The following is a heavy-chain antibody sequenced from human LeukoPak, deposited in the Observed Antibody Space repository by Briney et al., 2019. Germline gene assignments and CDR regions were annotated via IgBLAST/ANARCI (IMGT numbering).Heavy chain of an antibody. J-gene: IGHJ4*02. Sequence: PSETLSLTCAVYGGSFSGYYWSWIRQPPGKGLEWIGEINHSGSTYYNPSLKSRVTISVDTSKNQFSLKLSSVTAADTAVYYCARHPRYYDSSGYRSYFDYWGQGTLVTVSS. V-gene: IGHV4-34*01. CDR1: GGSFSGYY. D-gene: IGHD3-22*01. CDR2: INHSGST. CDR3: ARHPRYYDSSGYRSYFDY.